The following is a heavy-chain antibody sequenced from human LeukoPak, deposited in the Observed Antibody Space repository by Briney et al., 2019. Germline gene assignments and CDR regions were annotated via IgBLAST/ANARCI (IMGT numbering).Heavy chain of an antibody. D-gene: IGHD3-10*01. V-gene: IGHV3-11*05. J-gene: IGHJ4*02. Sequence: GGSLRLSCAASGFTFSDYYMSWIRQAPGKGLEWVSYISSSSSYTNYADSVKGRFTISRDNSKNTLYLQMNSLRAEDTAVYYCAKVISLLWFGEFDYWGQGTLVTVSS. CDR2: ISSSSSYT. CDR1: GFTFSDYY. CDR3: AKVISLLWFGEFDY.